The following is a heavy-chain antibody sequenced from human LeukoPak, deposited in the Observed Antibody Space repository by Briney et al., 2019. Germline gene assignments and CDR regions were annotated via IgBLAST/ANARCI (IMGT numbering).Heavy chain of an antibody. Sequence: TTSETLSLTCAVYGGSFSGYYWSWIRQPPGKGLEWIGEINHSGSTNYNPSLKSRVTISVDTSKNQFSLKLSSVTAADTAVYYCARGGLPHYLWFGYRNGFDPWGQGTLVTVSS. CDR1: GGSFSGYY. D-gene: IGHD3-10*01. J-gene: IGHJ5*02. CDR3: ARGGLPHYLWFGYRNGFDP. CDR2: INHSGST. V-gene: IGHV4-34*01.